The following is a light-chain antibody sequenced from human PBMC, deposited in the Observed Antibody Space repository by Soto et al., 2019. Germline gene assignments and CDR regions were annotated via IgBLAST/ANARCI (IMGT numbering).Light chain of an antibody. Sequence: QSALTQPASVSGSPGQSITISCTGTSSDVGGYNYVSWYQQHPGKAPKLIIYEVSPRPSGVSNRFSDSKSGNTASLTISGPPAEDEADYYCSSYTTSSTRVFGGGTKLTVL. V-gene: IGLV2-14*01. CDR2: EVS. CDR3: SSYTTSSTRV. J-gene: IGLJ3*02. CDR1: SSDVGGYNY.